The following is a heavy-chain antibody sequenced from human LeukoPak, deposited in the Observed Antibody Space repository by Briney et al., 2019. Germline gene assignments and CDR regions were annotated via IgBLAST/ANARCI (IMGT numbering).Heavy chain of an antibody. CDR3: AKGGYSSGWTGWFDP. D-gene: IGHD6-19*01. J-gene: IGHJ5*02. CDR1: GFTFDDYA. CDR2: ISWNSGSI. Sequence: PGGSLRLSCAASGFTFDDYAMHWVRQVPGKGLEWVSGISWNSGSIGYADSVKGRFTISRDNAKNSLYLQMNSLRAEDTALYYCAKGGYSSGWTGWFDPWGQGTLVTVSS. V-gene: IGHV3-9*01.